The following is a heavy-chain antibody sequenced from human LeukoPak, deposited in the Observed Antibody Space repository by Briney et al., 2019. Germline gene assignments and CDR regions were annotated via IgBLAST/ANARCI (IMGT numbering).Heavy chain of an antibody. D-gene: IGHD3-10*01. Sequence: ASVKVSYKASGGAFSSYAISWVRQAPGQGLEWMGGIIPIFGTANYAQKFQGRVTITTDESTSTAYMELSSLRSEDTAVYYCASGSSGTYQGYYYMDVWGKGTTVTVSS. CDR3: ASGSSGTYQGYYYMDV. CDR2: IIPIFGTA. V-gene: IGHV1-69*05. J-gene: IGHJ6*03. CDR1: GGAFSSYA.